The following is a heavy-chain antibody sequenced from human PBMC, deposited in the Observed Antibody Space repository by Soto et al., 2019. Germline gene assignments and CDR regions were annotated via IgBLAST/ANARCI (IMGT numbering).Heavy chain of an antibody. CDR2: IYYSGST. J-gene: IGHJ4*02. V-gene: IGHV4-61*01. D-gene: IGHD3-10*01. CDR3: ARDPVWFGELLGSDY. Sequence: SETLSLTCTVSGGSVSSGSYYWSWIRQPPGKGLEWIGYIYYSGSTNYNPSLKSRVTISVDTSKNQFSLKLSSVTAADTAVYYCARDPVWFGELLGSDYWGQGTLVTVSS. CDR1: GGSVSSGSYY.